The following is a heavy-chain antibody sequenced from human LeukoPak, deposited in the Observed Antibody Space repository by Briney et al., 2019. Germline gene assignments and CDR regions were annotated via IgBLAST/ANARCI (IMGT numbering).Heavy chain of an antibody. Sequence: PSETLSLTCNVSDGSISSYYWTWIRQPPGETLEWIGYMHYSGSANYNPSLKGRVTMSVDTSKNQFSLRLSSVTAADTAVYYCAGLSSRRSGLFDYWGQGTLVTVSS. CDR2: MHYSGSA. D-gene: IGHD5-12*01. CDR1: DGSISSYY. CDR3: AGLSSRRSGLFDY. V-gene: IGHV4-59*08. J-gene: IGHJ4*02.